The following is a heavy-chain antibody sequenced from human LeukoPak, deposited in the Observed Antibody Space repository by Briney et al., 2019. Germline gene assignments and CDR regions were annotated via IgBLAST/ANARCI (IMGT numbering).Heavy chain of an antibody. CDR1: GGSISSSSYY. D-gene: IGHD3-3*01. CDR3: ARHSTDTYYDFLSGYYTSFDY. J-gene: IGHJ4*02. CDR2: IYYSGST. Sequence: SETLSLTCTVSGGSISSSSYYWGWIRQPPGKGLAWIGSIYYSGSTYYNPSLKSRVTISVDTSKNQFSLKLSSVTAADTAVYYCARHSTDTYYDFLSGYYTSFDYWGPGTLVTVSS. V-gene: IGHV4-39*01.